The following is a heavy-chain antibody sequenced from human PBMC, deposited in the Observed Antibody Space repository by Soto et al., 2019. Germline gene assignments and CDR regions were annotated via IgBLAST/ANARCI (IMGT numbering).Heavy chain of an antibody. J-gene: IGHJ5*02. V-gene: IGHV3-21*01. D-gene: IGHD1-26*01. CDR3: TRDQGGSYDSWFDP. CDR2: ISSGGSYI. CDR1: FTFSMYS. Sequence: EVQVVESGGGLVQPGGSLRLSCSFTFSMYSMNWVRQAPGKGLEWVASISSGGSYIKYADSVKGRFTISRDNAKNSVSLQMSSLRVDDTAVYICTRDQGGSYDSWFDPWGQGTLVTVSS.